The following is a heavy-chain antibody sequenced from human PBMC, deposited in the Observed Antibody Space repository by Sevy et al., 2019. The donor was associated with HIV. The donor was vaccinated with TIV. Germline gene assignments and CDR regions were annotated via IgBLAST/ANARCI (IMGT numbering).Heavy chain of an antibody. D-gene: IGHD3-22*01. Sequence: GGSLRLSCKTSGFTFSTYAMHWVRQAPGKGLEWVASISRTPATTYYADSLRDRFTISRDNAKNSLYLEMNSLRDEDTAVYYCARGAYYYDSREANWFDPWGQGTLVTVSS. CDR2: ISRTPATT. CDR1: GFTFSTYA. V-gene: IGHV3-48*02. J-gene: IGHJ5*02. CDR3: ARGAYYYDSREANWFDP.